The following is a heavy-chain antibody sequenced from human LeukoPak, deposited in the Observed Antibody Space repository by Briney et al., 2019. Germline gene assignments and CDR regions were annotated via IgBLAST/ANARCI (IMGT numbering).Heavy chain of an antibody. Sequence: GRSLRLSCAASGFTFSSYGMHWVRQAPGKGLEWVAFIRYDGSNKYYADSVKGRFTISRDNSKNTLYLQMNSLRAEDTAVYYCAKGRYSGTTLGAFDIWGQGTMVTVSS. D-gene: IGHD1-26*01. J-gene: IGHJ3*02. CDR2: IRYDGSNK. V-gene: IGHV3-30*02. CDR3: AKGRYSGTTLGAFDI. CDR1: GFTFSSYG.